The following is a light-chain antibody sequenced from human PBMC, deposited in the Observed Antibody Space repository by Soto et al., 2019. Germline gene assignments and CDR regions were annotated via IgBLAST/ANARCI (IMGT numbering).Light chain of an antibody. J-gene: IGLJ2*01. Sequence: QSVLTQPPSASGTPGQRVTISCSGSSSNIGDNTVNWYQQLPGTAPKLLIYSNNQRPSGVPDRFSGSKSGTSASLAISGLQAGDEADYYCAAWDDSLDGVVFGGGTKLTVL. CDR3: AAWDDSLDGVV. CDR2: SNN. V-gene: IGLV1-44*01. CDR1: SSNIGDNT.